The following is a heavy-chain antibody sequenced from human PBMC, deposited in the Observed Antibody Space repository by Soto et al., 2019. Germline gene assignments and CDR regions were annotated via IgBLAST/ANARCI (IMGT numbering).Heavy chain of an antibody. V-gene: IGHV1-8*02. Sequence: QVQVVQSRAEVKKPGASVRVSCKTSGYTFTDYDINWVRQAAGQGLEYMGWMSPDSGNTGYSQQFQGRVTMTSNTSTSTAYMELRSLTSGDTAVYYCEVPPGYWGQGTMVTVSS. CDR1: GYTFTDYD. CDR2: MSPDSGNT. J-gene: IGHJ4*02. CDR3: EVPPGY.